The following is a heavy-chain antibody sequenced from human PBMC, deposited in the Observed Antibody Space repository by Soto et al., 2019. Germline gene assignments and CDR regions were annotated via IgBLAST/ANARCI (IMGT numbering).Heavy chain of an antibody. V-gene: IGHV3-23*01. CDR3: XXXNFEY. CDR1: GFTFSTYG. CDR2: INGDGGAT. J-gene: IGHJ4*02. Sequence: EVQMLESGGGLVQPGGSLRLSCAASGFTFSTYGMTWVRQAPGKGLEWVSLINGDGGATYYTDSVKGRFTVSRDNSKNTLYLQMNSLXXXXXXXXXXXXXNFEYWGQGTLVTVSS.